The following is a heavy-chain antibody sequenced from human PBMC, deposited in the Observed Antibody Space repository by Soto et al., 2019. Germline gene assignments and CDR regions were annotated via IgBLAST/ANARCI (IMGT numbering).Heavy chain of an antibody. V-gene: IGHV1-2*02. CDR2: VNPNSGGT. Sequence: QVQLVQSGAEMKKPGASVKVPCEASGDTFTGYYLHWVRQAPGQGLEWMGWVNPNSGGTNYAQKCRGRVTMTRDTSIRTAYMELSRLRSDDTAVYYCARDPGYGRTSSYFDPWGRGTLVTVSS. J-gene: IGHJ2*01. CDR3: ARDPGYGRTSSYFDP. D-gene: IGHD5-18*01. CDR1: GDTFTGYY.